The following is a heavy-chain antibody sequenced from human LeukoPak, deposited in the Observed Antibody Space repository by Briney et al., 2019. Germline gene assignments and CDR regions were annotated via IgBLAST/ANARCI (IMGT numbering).Heavy chain of an antibody. CDR1: GFTCSDYY. D-gene: IGHD3-10*01. CDR2: ISSSGSTI. CDR3: ATSKWFGGGIDY. V-gene: IGHV3-11*01. Sequence: GGPVTLSCAASGFTCSDYYMSWIRRAPGKGLECVSYISSSGSTIYYADSVKCRFTIPRANAKNSLYLQMNSLRAEDTAVYYCATSKWFGGGIDYWGQGTLVTVSS. J-gene: IGHJ4*02.